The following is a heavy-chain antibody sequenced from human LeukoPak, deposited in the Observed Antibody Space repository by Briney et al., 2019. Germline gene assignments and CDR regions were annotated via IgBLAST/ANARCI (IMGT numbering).Heavy chain of an antibody. CDR3: ARLSSYSSSWYTDAFDI. D-gene: IGHD6-13*01. CDR1: GYSFTSYW. J-gene: IGHJ3*02. CDR2: IYPGDSDT. V-gene: IGHV5-51*01. Sequence: GESLKTSCKGSGYSFTSYWIGWVRQMPGKGLEWMGIIYPGDSDTRYSPSFQGQVTISADKSISTAYLQWSSLKASDIAMYYCARLSSYSSSWYTDAFDIWGQGTMVTVSS.